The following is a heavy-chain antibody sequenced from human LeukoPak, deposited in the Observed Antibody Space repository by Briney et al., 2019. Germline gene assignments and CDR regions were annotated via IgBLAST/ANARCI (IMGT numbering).Heavy chain of an antibody. CDR3: ARDRAAHYYYYAMDV. V-gene: IGHV1-69*04. Sequence: GASVKVSCKASGGTFNTYSFSWVRQAPGQGLEWMGRIIPILDMTDYAQKFQGRVTITADKSTTTAYMELSSLRSEDTAVYFCARDRAAHYYYYAMDVWGQGITVTVSS. D-gene: IGHD3-10*01. J-gene: IGHJ6*02. CDR1: GGTFNTYS. CDR2: IIPILDMT.